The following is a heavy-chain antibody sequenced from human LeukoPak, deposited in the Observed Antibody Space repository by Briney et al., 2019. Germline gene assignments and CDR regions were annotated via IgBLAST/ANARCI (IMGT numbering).Heavy chain of an antibody. V-gene: IGHV1-2*02. J-gene: IGHJ6*03. D-gene: IGHD2-2*01. CDR1: GYTFTGYY. CDR3: ARDRVVPAAIGVAMDV. Sequence: ATVKISCKASGYTFTGYYMHWVRQAPGQGLEWMGWINANSGGTNYAKKFQGRVAMTRDASISTAYMELSRLRSDDTAVYYCARDRVVPAAIGVAMDVWGKGTTVTVSS. CDR2: INANSGGT.